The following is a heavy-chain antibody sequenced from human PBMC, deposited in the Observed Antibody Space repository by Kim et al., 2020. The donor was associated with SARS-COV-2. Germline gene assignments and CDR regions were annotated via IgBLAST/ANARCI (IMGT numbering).Heavy chain of an antibody. D-gene: IGHD6-19*01. CDR1: GFTFSSYG. V-gene: IGHV3-30*18. J-gene: IGHJ3*02. CDR2: ISYDGSNK. Sequence: GGSLRLSCAASGFTFSSYGMHWVRQAPGKGLEWVAVISYDGSNKYYADSVKGRFTISRDNSKNTLYLQMNSLRAEDTAVYYCAKDRGIAVAVVDAFDIWG. CDR3: AKDRGIAVAVVDAFDI.